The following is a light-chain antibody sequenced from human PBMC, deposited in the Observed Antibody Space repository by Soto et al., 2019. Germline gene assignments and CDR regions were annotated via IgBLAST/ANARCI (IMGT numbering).Light chain of an antibody. CDR3: QQSYSNPLT. V-gene: IGKV1-39*01. CDR2: AAS. CDR1: ETISRY. Sequence: DIQLTQSPSSLSASVGDRVTITCRASETISRYLNWYQPKPGKAPRLLISAASSLQSGVPSRFNGSYSGTDFTLTISSLQPEDFATYFCQQSYSNPLTFGGGTKVDIK. J-gene: IGKJ4*01.